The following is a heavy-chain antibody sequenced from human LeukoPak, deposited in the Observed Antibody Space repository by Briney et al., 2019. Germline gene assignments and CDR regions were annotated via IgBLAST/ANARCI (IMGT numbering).Heavy chain of an antibody. CDR3: AKDRTVTTLYWFDP. V-gene: IGHV3-23*01. D-gene: IGHD4-17*01. J-gene: IGHJ5*02. CDR1: GFSFSSHA. CDR2: ISGSGGTT. Sequence: GGSLGLSCTASGFSFSSHAMSWVRQAPGKGLEWVSAISGSGGTTYYADSVKGRFTISRDNSKNTLYLQMNSLRGEDTAVYYCAKDRTVTTLYWFDPWGQGTLVTVSP.